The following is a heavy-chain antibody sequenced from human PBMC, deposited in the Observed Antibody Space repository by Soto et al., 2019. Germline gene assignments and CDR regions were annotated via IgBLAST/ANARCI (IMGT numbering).Heavy chain of an antibody. CDR2: IYYSGST. D-gene: IGHD3-16*02. CDR1: GGSISSGGYY. V-gene: IGHV4-31*03. J-gene: IGHJ4*02. Sequence: QVQLQESGPGLVKPSQTLSLTCTVSGGSISSGGYYWSWIRQHPGKGLEWIGYIYYSGSTYYNPSLKSRVTISVDTSKNQFSLKRSSVTAADTAVYYCARDVIPGGGGGFDYWGQGTLVTVSS. CDR3: ARDVIPGGGGGFDY.